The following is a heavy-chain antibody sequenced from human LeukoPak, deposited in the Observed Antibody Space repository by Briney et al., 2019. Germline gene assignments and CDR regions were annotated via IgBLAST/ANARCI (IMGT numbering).Heavy chain of an antibody. V-gene: IGHV1-2*02. Sequence: ASVKVSCKASGYTFTDYYIHWVRQAPGQGLEWMAWINPNSGGTNYAQKFQGRVTMTRDTSISTAYMELSRLRSDDTAVYYCARDSRPIFEWQQLGGDYWGQGTLVTVSS. D-gene: IGHD6-13*01. CDR2: INPNSGGT. J-gene: IGHJ4*02. CDR1: GYTFTDYY. CDR3: ARDSRPIFEWQQLGGDY.